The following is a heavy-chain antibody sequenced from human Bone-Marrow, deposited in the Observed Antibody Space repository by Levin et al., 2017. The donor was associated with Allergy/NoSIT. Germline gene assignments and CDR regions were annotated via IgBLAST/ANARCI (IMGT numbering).Heavy chain of an antibody. Sequence: GESLKISCTGSGFTLGDYVMSWFRQAPGKGLEWVGFIRSKTYGGTRQYAASVTGRFIISRDDSKNIAYLEMNSLKIEDTAVYYCTRAPTHVATDLEGYNWFDPWGQGTLVTVSS. CDR2: IRSKTYGGTR. CDR1: GFTLGDYV. V-gene: IGHV3-49*03. J-gene: IGHJ5*02. CDR3: TRAPTHVATDLEGYNWFDP. D-gene: IGHD2-21*02.